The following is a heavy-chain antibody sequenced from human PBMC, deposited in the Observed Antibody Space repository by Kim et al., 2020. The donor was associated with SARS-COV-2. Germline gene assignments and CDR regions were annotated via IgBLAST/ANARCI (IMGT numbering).Heavy chain of an antibody. Sequence: GGSLRLSCAASGFTFSSYGMHWVRQAPGKGLEWVAVISYDGSNKYYADSVKGRFTISRDNSKNTLYLQMNSLRAEDTAVYYCAKDISSSWFEYYFDYWGQGTLVTVSS. D-gene: IGHD6-13*01. CDR2: ISYDGSNK. V-gene: IGHV3-30*18. CDR3: AKDISSSWFEYYFDY. J-gene: IGHJ4*02. CDR1: GFTFSSYG.